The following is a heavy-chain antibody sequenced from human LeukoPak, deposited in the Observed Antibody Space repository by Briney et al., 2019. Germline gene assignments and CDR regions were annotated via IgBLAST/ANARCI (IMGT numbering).Heavy chain of an antibody. Sequence: SGTLSLTCIVSGGSISSGGYYWSWIRQHPGKGLEWIGYIKYSGSTYYNPSLKSRATISADTSKNQFSLKLSSVTAADTAVYYCARGRYGSSFDYWGQGTLVTVSS. CDR1: GGSISSGGYY. V-gene: IGHV4-31*02. CDR3: ARGRYGSSFDY. D-gene: IGHD3-10*01. CDR2: IKYSGST. J-gene: IGHJ4*02.